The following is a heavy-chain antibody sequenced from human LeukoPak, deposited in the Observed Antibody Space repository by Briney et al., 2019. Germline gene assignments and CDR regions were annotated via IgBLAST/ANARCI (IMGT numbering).Heavy chain of an antibody. CDR1: GGTFSSYA. CDR3: ARDEPNYPFDY. Sequence: ASVKVSCKASGGTFSSYAISWVRQAPGQGLEWMGRIIPILGIANYAQKFQGRVTITADKSTSTAYMELSSLRSEDTAVYYCARDEPNYPFDYWGQGTLVTVSS. J-gene: IGHJ4*02. V-gene: IGHV1-69*04. D-gene: IGHD4/OR15-4a*01. CDR2: IIPILGIA.